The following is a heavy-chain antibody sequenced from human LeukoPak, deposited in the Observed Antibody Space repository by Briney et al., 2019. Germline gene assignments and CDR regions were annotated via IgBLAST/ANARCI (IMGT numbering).Heavy chain of an antibody. J-gene: IGHJ4*02. CDR2: INHSGST. Sequence: SETLSLTCAVYSGSFSGYYWSWIRQPPGKGLEWIGEINHSGSTNYNPSLKSRVTISVDTSKNQFSLKLSSVTAADTAVYYCARARANCSSTSCYNLFDYWGQGTLVTVSS. D-gene: IGHD2-2*02. CDR3: ARARANCSSTSCYNLFDY. CDR1: SGSFSGYY. V-gene: IGHV4-34*01.